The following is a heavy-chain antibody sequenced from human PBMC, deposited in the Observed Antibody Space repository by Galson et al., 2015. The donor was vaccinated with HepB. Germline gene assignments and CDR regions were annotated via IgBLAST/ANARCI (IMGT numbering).Heavy chain of an antibody. V-gene: IGHV4-59*01. J-gene: IGHJ4*02. CDR2: IYYSGST. CDR1: GGSISSYY. D-gene: IGHD2-2*01. CDR3: ARVPAAIGAPYYFDY. Sequence: SETLSLTCTVSGGSISSYYWNWIRQPPGKGLEWIGYIYYSGSTNYNPSLKSRVTISVDTSKNQFSLKLSSVTAADTAVYYCARVPAAIGAPYYFDYWGQGTLVTVSS.